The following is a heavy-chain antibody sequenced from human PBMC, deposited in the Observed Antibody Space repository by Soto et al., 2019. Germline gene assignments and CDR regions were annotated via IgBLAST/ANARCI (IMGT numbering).Heavy chain of an antibody. V-gene: IGHV4-30-4*01. J-gene: IGHJ4*02. CDR1: GGSISSGDYY. Sequence: QVQLQESGPGLVKPSQTLSLTCTVSGGSISSGDYYWSWIRQPPGKGLEWIGYIYYSGSTYYNPSLESRVTISVDTSKTQFSLKLSSVTAADTAVYYCARVSYILLRGVDYWGQGTLVTVSS. CDR2: IYYSGST. D-gene: IGHD2-21*01. CDR3: ARVSYILLRGVDY.